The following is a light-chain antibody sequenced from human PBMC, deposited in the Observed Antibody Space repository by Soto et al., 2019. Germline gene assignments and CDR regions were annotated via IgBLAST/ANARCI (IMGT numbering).Light chain of an antibody. CDR3: QQYSTYPYI. J-gene: IGKJ2*01. Sequence: DIQMTQSPSTLSASVGDRVTITCRASQSINRWLAWYQQKPGKAPKLPIYKASTLESGVPSRFSGGGIGTEFSLSISSLQPDDSATYYCQQYSTYPYIFGQGTKVDIK. V-gene: IGKV1-5*03. CDR1: QSINRW. CDR2: KAS.